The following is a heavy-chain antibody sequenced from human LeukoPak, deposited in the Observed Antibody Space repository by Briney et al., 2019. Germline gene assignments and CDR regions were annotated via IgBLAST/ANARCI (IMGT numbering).Heavy chain of an antibody. CDR3: TRHLIGATPFDY. CDR2: IRSKPNNYAT. CDR1: GFTFSDSA. J-gene: IGHJ4*02. V-gene: IGHV3-73*01. D-gene: IGHD4/OR15-4a*01. Sequence: GGSLRLSCAASGFTFSDSAFHWVRQASGKGLEWVGRIRSKPNNYATAYTASVKGRFTISRDDSKNAAYLQMNSLNTEDTAMYYCTRHLIGATPFDYWGQGTLVSVSS.